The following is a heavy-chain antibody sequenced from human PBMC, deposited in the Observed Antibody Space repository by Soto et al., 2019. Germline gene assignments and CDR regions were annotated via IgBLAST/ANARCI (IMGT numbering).Heavy chain of an antibody. D-gene: IGHD3-10*01. CDR3: TTEVILAFGELFPTDAFDI. J-gene: IGHJ3*02. CDR1: GFTFSNAW. V-gene: IGHV3-15*01. Sequence: GGSLRLSCAASGFTFSNAWMSWVRQAPGKGLEWVGRIKSKTDGGTTDYAAPVKGRFTISRDDSKNTLYLQMNSLKTEDTAVYYCTTEVILAFGELFPTDAFDIWGQGTMVTVSS. CDR2: IKSKTDGGTT.